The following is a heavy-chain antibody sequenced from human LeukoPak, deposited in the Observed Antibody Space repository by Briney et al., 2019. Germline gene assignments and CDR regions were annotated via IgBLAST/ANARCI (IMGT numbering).Heavy chain of an antibody. Sequence: SETLSLTCNVSGGSISSSPYYWGWIRQPPGKGLEWIGNIYYSGSTYYNPSLRSRVSISIDTSKNQFSLKLSSVTAADTAVYYCARLLRGYSYGTDAFDIWGQGTMVTVSS. CDR3: ARLLRGYSYGTDAFDI. V-gene: IGHV4-39*07. CDR1: GGSISSSPYY. CDR2: IYYSGST. J-gene: IGHJ3*02. D-gene: IGHD5-18*01.